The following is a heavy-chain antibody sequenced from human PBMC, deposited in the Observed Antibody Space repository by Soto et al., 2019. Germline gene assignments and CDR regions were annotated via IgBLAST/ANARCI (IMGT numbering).Heavy chain of an antibody. CDR3: ARAHTSGDRWSFDY. D-gene: IGHD1-1*01. J-gene: IGHJ4*02. Sequence: QMQLQESGPELVKPSGTLSLTCAVSGGSIASSDWWNWVRQTPEKGMEWIGEIFHEGNIIYNPSLKGRVTIAVDKSKNQLSLDLTSVTAADTAFYYCARAHTSGDRWSFDYWGQGSQVTVSS. V-gene: IGHV4-4*02. CDR2: IFHEGNI. CDR1: GGSIASSDW.